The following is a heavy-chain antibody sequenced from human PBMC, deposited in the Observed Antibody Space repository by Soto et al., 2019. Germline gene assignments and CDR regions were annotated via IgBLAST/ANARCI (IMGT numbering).Heavy chain of an antibody. CDR1: GYTFTSYA. CDR3: ARELVGDTVTTFDY. V-gene: IGHV1-3*01. CDR2: INAGNGNT. Sequence: GASVKVSCKASGYTFTSYAMHWVRQAPGQRLEWMGWINAGNGNTKYSQKFQGRVTITRDTSASTAYMELSSLRSEDTAVYYCARELVGDTVTTFDYWGQGTLVTVSS. J-gene: IGHJ4*02. D-gene: IGHD4-17*01.